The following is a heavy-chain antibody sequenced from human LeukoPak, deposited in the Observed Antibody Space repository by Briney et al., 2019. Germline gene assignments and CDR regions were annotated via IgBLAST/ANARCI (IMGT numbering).Heavy chain of an antibody. J-gene: IGHJ4*02. D-gene: IGHD3-10*01. CDR3: TTDTMVRGSIRAYFDY. CDR1: GFTFSNAW. V-gene: IGHV3-15*01. Sequence: GGSLRLSCAASGFTFSNAWMSWVRQAPGKGLEWVGRIKSKTDGGTTDYAAPVKGRFTISRDDSKNTLYLQMNSLKTEDTAVYYCTTDTMVRGSIRAYFDYWGQGTLVTVSS. CDR2: IKSKTDGGTT.